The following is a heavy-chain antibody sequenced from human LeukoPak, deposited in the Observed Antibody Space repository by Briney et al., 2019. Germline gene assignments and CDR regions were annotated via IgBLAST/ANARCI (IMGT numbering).Heavy chain of an antibody. CDR1: GFTFSSYS. Sequence: GGSLRLSCAASGFTFSSYSMNWVRQAPGKGLEWVSSISSSSSYIYYADSVKGRFTISRDNAKNSLYLQMNSLRAEDTAVYYCARRVTEQWLVRAHYYYYMDVWGKGTTVTVSS. D-gene: IGHD6-19*01. V-gene: IGHV3-21*01. CDR2: ISSSSSYI. J-gene: IGHJ6*03. CDR3: ARRVTEQWLVRAHYYYYMDV.